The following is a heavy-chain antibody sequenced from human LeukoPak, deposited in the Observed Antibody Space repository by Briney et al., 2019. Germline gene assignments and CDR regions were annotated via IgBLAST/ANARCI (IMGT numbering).Heavy chain of an antibody. CDR2: ISGSGGST. D-gene: IGHD1-26*01. Sequence: GGSLRLSCAASGFTFSSYAMSWVRQAPGKGLEWVSAISGSGGSTYYADSVKGRFTISRDNSKNTLYLQMNSLRAEDTAVYYCAKDTTRRRESSPLDYWGQGTLVTVSS. J-gene: IGHJ4*02. V-gene: IGHV3-23*01. CDR3: AKDTTRRRESSPLDY. CDR1: GFTFSSYA.